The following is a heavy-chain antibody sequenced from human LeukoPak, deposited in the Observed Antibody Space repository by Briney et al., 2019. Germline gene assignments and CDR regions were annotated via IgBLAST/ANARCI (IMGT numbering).Heavy chain of an antibody. J-gene: IGHJ4*02. CDR1: GYTFTSYG. CDR2: ISAHNGDT. Sequence: ASVKVSCKASGYTFTSYGISWVRQAPGQGLEWMGWISAHNGDTNYAQKFQGRVSMTTDTSTSTGYMELRSLTSDGTAVYYCARDLKRTVGATTASDYWGQGTLVTVSS. V-gene: IGHV1-18*01. CDR3: ARDLKRTVGATTASDY. D-gene: IGHD1-26*01.